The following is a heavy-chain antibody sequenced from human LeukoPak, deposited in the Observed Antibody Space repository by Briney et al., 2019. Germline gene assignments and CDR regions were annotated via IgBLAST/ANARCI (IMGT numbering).Heavy chain of an antibody. CDR1: GYTFTSYY. CDR3: ARTSRTTGDFDY. V-gene: IGHV1-46*01. CDR2: INPSGGST. Sequence: ASVKVSCKASGYTFTSYYMHWVRQAPGQGLEWMGIINPSGGSTSYAQKFQGRVTMTRDTSTSTVYMELSSLRSEDTVVYYCARTSRTTGDFDYWGQGTLVTVSS. D-gene: IGHD4-17*01. J-gene: IGHJ4*02.